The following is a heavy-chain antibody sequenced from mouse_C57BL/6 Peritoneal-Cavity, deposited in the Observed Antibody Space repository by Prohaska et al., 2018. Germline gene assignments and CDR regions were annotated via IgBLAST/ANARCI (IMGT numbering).Heavy chain of an antibody. CDR2: IDPETGGT. CDR1: GYTFTDYE. J-gene: IGHJ2*01. V-gene: IGHV1-15*01. CDR3: TRDPSNYYFDY. Sequence: GAELVRPGASVTLSCKASGYTFTDYEMHWVKQTPVHGLEWIGAIDPETGGTAYNQKFKGKAILTADKSSSTAYMELRSLTSEDSAVYYCTRDPSNYYFDYWRKGTTLAVYS. D-gene: IGHD2-5*01.